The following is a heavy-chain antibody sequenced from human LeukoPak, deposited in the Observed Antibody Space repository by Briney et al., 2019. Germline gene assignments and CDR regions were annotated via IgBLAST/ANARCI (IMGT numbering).Heavy chain of an antibody. CDR3: ARQNDFRLDY. Sequence: GGSLRLSCKGSGYTFSSYWIGWVRQMPAKGLEWMGIIYPGDSDTRYSPSLQGQVTISVDTSIGTAYLQWSGLKASDTAIYYCARQNDFRLDYWGQGTLVTVSS. CDR1: GYTFSSYW. V-gene: IGHV5-51*01. D-gene: IGHD3-3*01. J-gene: IGHJ4*02. CDR2: IYPGDSDT.